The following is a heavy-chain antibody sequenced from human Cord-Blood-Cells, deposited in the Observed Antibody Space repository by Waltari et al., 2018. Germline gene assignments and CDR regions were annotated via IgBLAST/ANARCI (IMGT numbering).Heavy chain of an antibody. V-gene: IGHV1-69*12. CDR2: IIPIFGTA. J-gene: IGHJ3*02. D-gene: IGHD2-2*01. CDR1: GGTFSSYA. CDR3: ARPGGIVVVPAATYDAFYI. Sequence: QVQLVQSGAEVKTPGSSVKVSCKASGGTFSSYAISWVRQAPGPGLEWMGGIIPIFGTANYAQKFQGRVTITADESTSTAYMELSSLRSEDTAVYYCARPGGIVVVPAATYDAFYIWGQGTMVTVSS.